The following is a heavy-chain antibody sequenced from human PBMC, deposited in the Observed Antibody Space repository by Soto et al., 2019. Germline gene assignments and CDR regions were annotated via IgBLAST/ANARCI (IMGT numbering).Heavy chain of an antibody. CDR1: GGSVSSDSYY. CDR3: ARSHDSGDYVDY. Sequence: QVQLQESGPRLVQPSETLSLTCSVSGGSVSSDSYYWSWIRQPPGAGLGWIGYIYFSGTTNYNPSLESRFTSLVGTPKNPSSRKLSSVTAADTAVYYRARSHDSGDYVDYGGQGTRVAVPP. CDR2: IYFSGTT. D-gene: IGHD2-21*02. J-gene: IGHJ4*02. V-gene: IGHV4-61*01.